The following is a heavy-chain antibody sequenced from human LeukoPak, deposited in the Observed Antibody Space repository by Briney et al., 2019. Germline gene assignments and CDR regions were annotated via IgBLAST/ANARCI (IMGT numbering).Heavy chain of an antibody. Sequence: PGGSLRLSCAASGFIFNNYGMHWVRQAPGKGLEWVADISYGGSSKYYADSVRGRFTISRDNSKKTLYLQMNSLRAEDTAVYYCARECSYDPWEYYYYYVDVWGKGTTVIVPS. CDR1: GFIFNNYG. D-gene: IGHD5-18*01. CDR3: ARECSYDPWEYYYYYVDV. CDR2: ISYGGSSK. V-gene: IGHV3-30*03. J-gene: IGHJ6*03.